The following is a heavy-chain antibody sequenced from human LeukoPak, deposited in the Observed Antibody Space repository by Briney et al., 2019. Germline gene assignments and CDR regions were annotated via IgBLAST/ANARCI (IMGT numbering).Heavy chain of an antibody. CDR2: VQQEGSEK. Sequence: GGSLRLSCAASGFTFNSYWMSWVRQAPGKGLEWVANVQQEGSEKYYVDSVKGRFTISRDNAKNSVYLEMNSLRAEDTATYYCARDNYYYYYMDVWGNGTTVTVSS. CDR3: ARDNYYYYYMDV. CDR1: GFTFNSYW. J-gene: IGHJ6*03. V-gene: IGHV3-7*01.